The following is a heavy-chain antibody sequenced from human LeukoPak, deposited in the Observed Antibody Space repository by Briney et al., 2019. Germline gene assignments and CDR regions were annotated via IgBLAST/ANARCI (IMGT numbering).Heavy chain of an antibody. CDR1: GGSISSSSYY. CDR2: IYYSGST. Sequence: PSETLSLTCTVSGGSISSSSYYWGWIRQPPGKGLEWIGRIYYSGSTYYNPSLKSRVTISVDTSKNQFSLKLSSVTAADTAVYYCARVSPPFYSSSWYGAAAFDIWGQGTMVTVSS. J-gene: IGHJ3*02. CDR3: ARVSPPFYSSSWYGAAAFDI. V-gene: IGHV4-39*07. D-gene: IGHD6-13*01.